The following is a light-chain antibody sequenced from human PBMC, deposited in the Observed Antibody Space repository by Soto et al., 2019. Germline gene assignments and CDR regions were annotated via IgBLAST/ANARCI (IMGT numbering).Light chain of an antibody. Sequence: EIVLTQSPATLSLSPGERATLSCRASQSVSTYLAWYQQKPGQAPRLLIYDASKRATGIPARFSGSGSGTDFTLTISSLEPEDFAVYYCQQRSNWRVTFGQGTKVEIK. V-gene: IGKV3-11*01. CDR3: QQRSNWRVT. CDR1: QSVSTY. J-gene: IGKJ1*01. CDR2: DAS.